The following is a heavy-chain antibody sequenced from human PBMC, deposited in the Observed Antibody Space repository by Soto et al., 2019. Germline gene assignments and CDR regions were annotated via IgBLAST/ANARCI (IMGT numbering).Heavy chain of an antibody. Sequence: PSETLSLTCAVSGGSISSGGYSWSWIRQPPGKGLEWIGYIYHSGSTYYNPPLKSRVTISVDTSKNQFSLKLSSVTAADTAVYYCARDRGTIFGVVTPYYYYYGMDVWGQGTTVTVSS. CDR3: ARDRGTIFGVVTPYYYYYGMDV. CDR2: IYHSGST. V-gene: IGHV4-30-2*01. J-gene: IGHJ6*02. D-gene: IGHD3-3*01. CDR1: GGSISSGGYS.